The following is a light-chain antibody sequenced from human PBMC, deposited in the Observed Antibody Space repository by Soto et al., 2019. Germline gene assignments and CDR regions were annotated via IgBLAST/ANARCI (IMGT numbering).Light chain of an antibody. V-gene: IGLV2-14*03. CDR1: SSDVGGYNF. CDR2: DVN. CDR3: CSYSGSSTIVV. Sequence: QSALTQPASVSGSPGQSITISCTGTSSDVGGYNFVSWYQQHPGKAPRLMILDVNNRPSGVSTRFSGSKSGNTASLTISGLQAEDEADYYCCSYSGSSTIVVLGGGTKLTVL. J-gene: IGLJ2*01.